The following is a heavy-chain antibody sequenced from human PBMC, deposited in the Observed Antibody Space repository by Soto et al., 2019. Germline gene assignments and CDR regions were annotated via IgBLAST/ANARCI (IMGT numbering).Heavy chain of an antibody. CDR3: ATDRGGCGGDCSYYYYGMDV. CDR2: ISAYNGNT. V-gene: IGHV1-18*01. CDR1: GYTFTSYG. D-gene: IGHD2-21*02. J-gene: IGHJ6*04. Sequence: GASVKVSCKASGYTFTSYGISWVRQAPGQGLEWMGWISAYNGNTNYAQKLQGRVTMTTDTSTSTAYMELRSLRSDDTAVYYCATDRGGCGGDCSYYYYGMDVWGKGTTVPVSS.